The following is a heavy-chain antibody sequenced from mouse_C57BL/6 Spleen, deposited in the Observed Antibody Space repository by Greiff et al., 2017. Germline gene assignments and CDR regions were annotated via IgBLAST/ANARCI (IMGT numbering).Heavy chain of an antibody. CDR1: GYTFTSYT. D-gene: IGHD2-3*01. CDR2: INPSSGYT. V-gene: IGHV1-4*01. J-gene: IGHJ4*01. Sequence: VQLQQPGAELARPGASVKMSCKASGYTFTSYTMHWVKQRPGQGLEWIGYINPSSGYTTYNQKFKDKATLTADKSSSTAYMQLSSLTSEDSAVYYCARFDGYYEVGTMGYWGQRASGTVP. CDR3: ARFDGYYEVGTMGY.